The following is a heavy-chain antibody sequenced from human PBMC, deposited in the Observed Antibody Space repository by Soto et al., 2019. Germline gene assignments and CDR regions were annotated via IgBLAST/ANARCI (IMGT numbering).Heavy chain of an antibody. CDR3: TSEWSPTLYYYYAMDV. Sequence: PGGSLILSCAASGFTFTNALMSWVRQAPGKGLEWVGRIKSKTDGGTTDYAAPVKGRFTVSRDDSENTLYLQMNSLKTEDTAVYYCTSEWSPTLYYYYAMDVWGQGTTVTVSS. CDR2: IKSKTDGGTT. V-gene: IGHV3-15*01. D-gene: IGHD2-15*01. J-gene: IGHJ6*02. CDR1: GFTFTNAL.